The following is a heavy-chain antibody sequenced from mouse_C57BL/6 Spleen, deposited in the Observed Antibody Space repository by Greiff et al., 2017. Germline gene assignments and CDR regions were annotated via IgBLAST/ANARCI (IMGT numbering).Heavy chain of an antibody. D-gene: IGHD1-1*01. CDR1: GFTFSSYA. CDR2: ISSGGDYI. CDR3: TRDYYGVFAY. Sequence: EVMLVESGEGLVKPGGSLKLSCAASGFTFSSYAMSWVRQTPEKRLEWVAYISSGGDYIYYADTVKGRFTISRDNARNTLYLQMSSLKSEDTAMYYCTRDYYGVFAYWGQGTLVTVSA. J-gene: IGHJ3*01. V-gene: IGHV5-9-1*02.